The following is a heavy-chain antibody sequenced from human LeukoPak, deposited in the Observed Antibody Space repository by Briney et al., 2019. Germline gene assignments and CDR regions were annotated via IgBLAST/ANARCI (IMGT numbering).Heavy chain of an antibody. D-gene: IGHD4-17*01. V-gene: IGHV4-59*01. CDR1: GGSISSYY. J-gene: IGHJ5*02. Sequence: SETLSLTCTVSGGSISSYYWSWIRQPPGKGLEWIGYIYYSGSTNYNPSLKSRVTISVDTSKNQFSLKLSSVTAADTAVYYCARGGPYGPNWFDPWGQGTLVTVSS. CDR3: ARGGPYGPNWFDP. CDR2: IYYSGST.